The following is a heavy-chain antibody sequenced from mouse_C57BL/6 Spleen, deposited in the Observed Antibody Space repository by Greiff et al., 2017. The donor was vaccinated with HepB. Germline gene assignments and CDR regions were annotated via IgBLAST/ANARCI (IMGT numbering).Heavy chain of an antibody. CDR2: LDPSDSYT. CDR3: ARRRDFYPLPWYFDV. J-gene: IGHJ1*03. V-gene: IGHV1-69*01. D-gene: IGHD3-3*01. CDR1: GYTFTSYW. Sequence: VQLQQPGAELVMPGASVKLSCKASGYTFTSYWMHWVKQRPGQGLEWIGELDPSDSYTNYNQKFKGKSTLTVDKSSSTAYMQLSSLTSEDSAVYYCARRRDFYPLPWYFDVWGTGTTVTVSS.